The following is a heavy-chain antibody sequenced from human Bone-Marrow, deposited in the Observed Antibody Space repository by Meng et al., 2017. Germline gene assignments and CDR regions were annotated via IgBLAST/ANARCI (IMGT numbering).Heavy chain of an antibody. CDR1: GFTFSSYS. V-gene: IGHV3-48*04. CDR2: ISSNGGTI. D-gene: IGHD3-22*01. J-gene: IGHJ3*02. CDR3: AKEYSYHSSGYDAFDI. Sequence: GESLKISCAASGFTFSSYSMNWVRQAPGKGLEWVAYISSNGGTIYYADSVKGRFTISRDNAKNSLYLQMNSLRAEDTAVYYCAKEYSYHSSGYDAFDIWGQGTMVTVSS.